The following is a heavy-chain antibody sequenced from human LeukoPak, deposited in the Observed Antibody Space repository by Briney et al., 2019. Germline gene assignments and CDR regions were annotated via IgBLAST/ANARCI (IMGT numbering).Heavy chain of an antibody. CDR1: GYTFTSYA. CDR2: INTNTGNP. Sequence: ASVKVSCKASGYTFTSYAMNWVRQAPGQGLEWMGWINTNTGNPTYAQGFTGRFVFSLDTSVSTAYLQISSLKAEDTAVYYCARGSSGSNDYYYYYMDVCGKGTTVTVSS. J-gene: IGHJ6*03. D-gene: IGHD6-19*01. CDR3: ARGSSGSNDYYYYYMDV. V-gene: IGHV7-4-1*02.